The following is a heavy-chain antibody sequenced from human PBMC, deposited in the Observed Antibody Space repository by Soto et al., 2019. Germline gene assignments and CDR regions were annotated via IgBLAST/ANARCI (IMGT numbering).Heavy chain of an antibody. D-gene: IGHD1-26*01. CDR2: IYPGDSDT. CDR1: GYSFTSYW. Sequence: GESLKISCKGSGYSFTSYWIGWVRQMPGKGLEWMGIIYPGDSDTRYSPSFQGQVTISADKSISTAYLQWSSLKASDTAMYYCARRSQVGATLGAFDIWGQGTMVTVS. CDR3: ARRSQVGATLGAFDI. J-gene: IGHJ3*02. V-gene: IGHV5-51*01.